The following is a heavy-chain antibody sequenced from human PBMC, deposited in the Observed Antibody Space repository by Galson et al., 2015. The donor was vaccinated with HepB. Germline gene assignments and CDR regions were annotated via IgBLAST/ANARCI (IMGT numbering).Heavy chain of an antibody. J-gene: IGHJ6*02. CDR2: IIPIFGTA. Sequence: SVKVSCKASGGTFSSYAISWVRQAPGQGLEWMGGIIPIFGTADYAQKFQGRVTITADESTSTAYMELSSLRSEDTAVYYCAPAHYDFSPRMDVWGQGTTVTVSS. D-gene: IGHD3-3*01. CDR1: GGTFSSYA. CDR3: APAHYDFSPRMDV. V-gene: IGHV1-69*13.